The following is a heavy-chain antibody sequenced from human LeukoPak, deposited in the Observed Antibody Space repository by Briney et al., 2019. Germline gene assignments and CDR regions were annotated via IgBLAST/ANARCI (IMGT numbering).Heavy chain of an antibody. J-gene: IGHJ6*02. V-gene: IGHV3-7*01. D-gene: IGHD1/OR15-1a*01. CDR3: ARDDTGTDHNYYGMDV. CDR1: GFTFSGFW. Sequence: GGSLRLSCAVSGFTFSGFWMSWSRQAPGKGLEWVASINSDGSEGYYADVVKGRFTISRDNAKNSLYLQMNSLRAEDTAVYYCARDDTGTDHNYYGMDVWGQGTTVTVSS. CDR2: INSDGSEG.